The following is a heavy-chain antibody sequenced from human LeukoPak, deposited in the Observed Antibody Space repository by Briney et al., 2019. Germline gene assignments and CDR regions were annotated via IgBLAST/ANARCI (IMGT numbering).Heavy chain of an antibody. CDR2: IYYSGST. D-gene: IGHD6-13*01. J-gene: IGHJ4*02. V-gene: IGHV4-30-4*01. CDR1: GGCISSGDYS. CDR3: ARYSSSWTVFDY. Sequence: PSQTLSLTCTVSGGCISSGDYSWSWIRQPPGKGLEWIGYIYYSGSTYYNPSLKSRLTTSVDTSKSQFSLKLSSVTAADTAVYYCARYSSSWTVFDYWGQGTLVTVSS.